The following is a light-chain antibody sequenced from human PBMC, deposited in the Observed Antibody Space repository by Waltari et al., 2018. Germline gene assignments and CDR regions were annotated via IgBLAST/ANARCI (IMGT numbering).Light chain of an antibody. V-gene: IGKV1-5*03. CDR1: QTVNAW. J-gene: IGKJ1*01. Sequence: DIRMTQSPSSVSASAGDNVPITCRASQTVNAWLAWYQQKPGRAPKFLIHKASSLDTGVPSRFRGSGSGTEFTLTISGLQVEDFATYYCQQYNFDPWTFGQGTKVE. CDR3: QQYNFDPWT. CDR2: KAS.